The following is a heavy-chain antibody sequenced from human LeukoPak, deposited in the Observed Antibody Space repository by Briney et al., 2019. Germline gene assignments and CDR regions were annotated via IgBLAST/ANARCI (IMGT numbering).Heavy chain of an antibody. CDR3: AKGVTMIVVARAFDY. J-gene: IGHJ4*02. CDR1: GFTFSSYA. Sequence: GGSLRLSCAASGFTFSSYAMSWVRQAPGKGLEWVSAISGSGGSTYYADSVKGRSTISRDNSKNTLYLQMNSLRAEDTAVYYCAKGVTMIVVARAFDYWGQGTLVTVSS. CDR2: ISGSGGST. V-gene: IGHV3-23*01. D-gene: IGHD3-22*01.